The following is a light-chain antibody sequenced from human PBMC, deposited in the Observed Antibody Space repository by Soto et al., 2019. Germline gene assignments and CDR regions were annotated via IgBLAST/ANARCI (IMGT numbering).Light chain of an antibody. Sequence: EIVMTQSPDTLSVSPGERATLSCRASQSVGSDLAWYQKKPGQAPRLLIKRAFTRDSDIPARFSAGGSGTEFTLTISSLQFEDFAIYYCQQYNDWPWTFGQGTRVDIK. CDR3: QQYNDWPWT. V-gene: IGKV3-15*01. J-gene: IGKJ1*01. CDR1: QSVGSD. CDR2: RAF.